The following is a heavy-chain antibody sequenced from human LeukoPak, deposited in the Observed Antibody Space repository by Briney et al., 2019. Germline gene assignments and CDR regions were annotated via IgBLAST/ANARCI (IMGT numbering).Heavy chain of an antibody. Sequence: GSSVKVSCQASGGTFSSYAISWVRQAPGQGLEWMGGIIPIFGTANYAQKFQGRVTITADESTSTAYMELSSLRSEDTAVYYCARGYYGSGSYLGDYYYYGMDVWGKGTTVTVSS. CDR2: IIPIFGTA. D-gene: IGHD3-10*01. CDR1: GGTFSSYA. J-gene: IGHJ6*04. CDR3: ARGYYGSGSYLGDYYYYGMDV. V-gene: IGHV1-69*01.